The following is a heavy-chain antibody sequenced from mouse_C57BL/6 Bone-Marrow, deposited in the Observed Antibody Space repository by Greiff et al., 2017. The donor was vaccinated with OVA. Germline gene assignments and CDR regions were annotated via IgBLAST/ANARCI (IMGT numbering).Heavy chain of an antibody. CDR3: AGLNWDRVAWFAY. Sequence: EVQRVESGGGLVKPGGSLKLSCAASGFTFSSYAMSWVRQTPEKRLEWVATISDGGSYTYYPDNVKGRFTISRDNAKNNLYLQMSHLKSEDTAMYYCAGLNWDRVAWFAYWGQGTLVTVSA. CDR1: GFTFSSYA. V-gene: IGHV5-4*01. CDR2: ISDGGSYT. J-gene: IGHJ3*01. D-gene: IGHD4-1*01.